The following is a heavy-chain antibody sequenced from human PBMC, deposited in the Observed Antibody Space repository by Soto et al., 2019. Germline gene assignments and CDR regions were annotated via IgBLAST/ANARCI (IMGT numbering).Heavy chain of an antibody. CDR1: GFTLSSYP. CDR3: AKDYYYYYYMDV. Sequence: AGGSLRLPCAASGFTLSSYPLSWGRQSPGKGLEWVSAITGSGGSTYYADSVKGRFTISRDNSKNTLYLQMNSLRAEDTAVYYCAKDYYYYYYMDVWGKGTTVTVSS. V-gene: IGHV3-23*01. CDR2: ITGSGGST. J-gene: IGHJ6*03.